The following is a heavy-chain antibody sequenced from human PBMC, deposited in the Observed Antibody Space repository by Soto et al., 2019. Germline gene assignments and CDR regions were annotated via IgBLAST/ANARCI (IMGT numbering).Heavy chain of an antibody. V-gene: IGHV3-64*02. CDR3: ARSYDYGDYFGAFDI. D-gene: IGHD4-17*01. Sequence: EVQLVESGEGLVQPGGSLRLSCAASGFTFSSYAMHWVRQAPGKGLEYVSAISSNGGSTYYADSVKDRFTISRDNSKNTLYLQMGSLRAEDMAVYYCARSYDYGDYFGAFDIWGQGTMVTVSS. J-gene: IGHJ3*02. CDR1: GFTFSSYA. CDR2: ISSNGGST.